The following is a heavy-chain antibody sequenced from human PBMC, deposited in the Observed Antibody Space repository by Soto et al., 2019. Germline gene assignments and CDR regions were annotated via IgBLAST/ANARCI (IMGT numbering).Heavy chain of an antibody. CDR1: GGSISSSNW. Sequence: SETLSLTCAVSGGSISSSNWWSWVRQPPGKGLEWIGEIYHSGSTNYNPSLKSRVTISVDKSKNQFSLKLSSVTAADTAVYYCARDTAQLPSRSDAFDIWGQGTMLTVSS. CDR3: ARDTAQLPSRSDAFDI. D-gene: IGHD2-2*01. J-gene: IGHJ3*02. V-gene: IGHV4-4*02. CDR2: IYHSGST.